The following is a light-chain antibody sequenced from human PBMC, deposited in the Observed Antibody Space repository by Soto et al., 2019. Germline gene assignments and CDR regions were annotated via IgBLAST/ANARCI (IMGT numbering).Light chain of an antibody. J-gene: IGKJ4*01. CDR2: GAS. CDR3: QHYNNWLT. V-gene: IGKV3-15*01. CDR1: QSISSN. Sequence: EMVMTQSPSTLSVSPGERATLSCWASQSISSNLAWYQQKPGQAPRILIYGASIRATGIPVRFSGSGSGTEFTLTISSLQSEDFAVYYCQHYNNWLTFGGGTKVEIK.